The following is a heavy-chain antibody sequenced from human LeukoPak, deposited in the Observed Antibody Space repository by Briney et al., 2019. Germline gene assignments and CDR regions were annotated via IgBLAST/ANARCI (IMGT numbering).Heavy chain of an antibody. CDR3: ARGEWSSSWSEGWFDP. J-gene: IGHJ5*02. Sequence: GGSLRLSCAASGFTVSSNYMSWVRQAPGKGLEWVSVIYSGGSTYYADSVKGRFTISRDNSKNTLYLQMNSLRAEDTAVYYCARGEWSSSWSEGWFDPWGQGTLVTVSS. V-gene: IGHV3-53*01. CDR1: GFTVSSNY. D-gene: IGHD6-13*01. CDR2: IYSGGST.